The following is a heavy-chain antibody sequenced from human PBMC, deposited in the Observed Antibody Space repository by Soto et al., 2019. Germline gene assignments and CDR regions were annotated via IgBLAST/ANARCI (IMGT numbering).Heavy chain of an antibody. D-gene: IGHD3-22*01. J-gene: IGHJ4*02. Sequence: GASVKVSCKASGYTFNDYYLHWVRQAPGQGLGWMGSIKPNSGDTDYSQTFQGRVTMTRDTTIRTAYMEVAGLRSDDTAVYYCARHRFSSGSDYFDYWGQGTLVTVSS. CDR1: GYTFNDYY. CDR3: ARHRFSSGSDYFDY. CDR2: IKPNSGDT. V-gene: IGHV1-2*02.